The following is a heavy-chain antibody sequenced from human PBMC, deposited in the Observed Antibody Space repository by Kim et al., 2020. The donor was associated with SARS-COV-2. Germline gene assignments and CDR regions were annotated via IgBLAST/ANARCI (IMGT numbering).Heavy chain of an antibody. CDR1: GFTFSSYG. CDR3: AKDRWLERWDYGLYPASDDYYYYYGMDV. Sequence: GGSLRLSCAASGFTFSSYGMHWVRQAPGKGLEWVAVISYDGSNKYYADSVKGRFTISRDNSKNTLYLQMNSLRAEDTAVYYCAKDRWLERWDYGLYPASDDYYYYYGMDVWGHGTTVTVSS. V-gene: IGHV3-30*18. D-gene: IGHD3-10*01. J-gene: IGHJ6*02. CDR2: ISYDGSNK.